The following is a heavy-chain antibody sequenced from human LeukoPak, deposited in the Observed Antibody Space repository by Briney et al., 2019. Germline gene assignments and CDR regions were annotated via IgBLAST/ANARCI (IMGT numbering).Heavy chain of an antibody. J-gene: IGHJ4*02. V-gene: IGHV4-34*01. CDR2: INHSGST. Sequence: PSETLSLTCAVYGGSFSGYYWSWIRQPPGKGLEWIGEINHSGSTNYNPSLKSRVTISVDTSKNQFSLKLSSVTAAGTAVYYCARSTRGRMVRGVIDYWGQGTLVTVSS. CDR1: GGSFSGYY. CDR3: ARSTRGRMVRGVIDY. D-gene: IGHD3-10*01.